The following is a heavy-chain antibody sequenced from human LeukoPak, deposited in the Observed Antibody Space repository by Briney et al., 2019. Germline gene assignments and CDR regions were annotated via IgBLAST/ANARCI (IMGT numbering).Heavy chain of an antibody. J-gene: IGHJ4*02. CDR2: INTDSGGK. D-gene: IGHD1-14*01. CDR3: ARVGITPRVKQYCFDY. V-gene: IGHV1-2*02. CDR1: GYTFTGYY. Sequence: ASVKVSCKASGYTFTGYYMHWVRQAHGQGLEWMGWINTDSGGKNYAQKFQGRVTMTRDTSISKASMELSRLRSDDTAVFYCARVGITPRVKQYCFDYWGQGTLVTVSS.